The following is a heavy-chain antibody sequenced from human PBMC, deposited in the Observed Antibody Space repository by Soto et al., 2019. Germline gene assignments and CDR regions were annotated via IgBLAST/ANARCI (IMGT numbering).Heavy chain of an antibody. CDR3: ARERYCSSTSCYRDYYYYGMDV. CDR2: IWYDGSNK. Sequence: GGSLRLSCTASGFTFSSYGMHWVRQAPGKGLEWVAVIWYDGSNKYYADSVKGRFTISRDNSKNTLYLQMNSLRAEDTAVYYCARERYCSSTSCYRDYYYYGMDVWGQGTTVTVSS. V-gene: IGHV3-33*08. J-gene: IGHJ6*02. CDR1: GFTFSSYG. D-gene: IGHD2-2*02.